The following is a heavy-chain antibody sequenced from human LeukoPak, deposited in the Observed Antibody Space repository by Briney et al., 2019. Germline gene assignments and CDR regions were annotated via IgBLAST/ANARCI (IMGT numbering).Heavy chain of an antibody. Sequence: SETLSLTRTVSGGSISSYYWNWIRQPAGKGLEWIGRIHSSGSTNYNPSLKSRVTMSADTSKNQFSLNLSSVTAADTAVYFCARGGHFDAFDIWGQGTMVTVSS. J-gene: IGHJ3*02. V-gene: IGHV4-4*07. CDR2: IHSSGST. CDR3: ARGGHFDAFDI. CDR1: GGSISSYY. D-gene: IGHD3-16*01.